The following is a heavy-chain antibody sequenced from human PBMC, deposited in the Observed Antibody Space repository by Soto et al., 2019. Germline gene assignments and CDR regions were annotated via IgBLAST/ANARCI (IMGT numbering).Heavy chain of an antibody. D-gene: IGHD7-27*01. Sequence: SETLSLTCSVSGGSVRTGSYHWSWIRQPPGKGLEWIGFIPNNGSPDYNPSLKSRVVVSIDRSKNQFSLKVNSVTAADTAVYFCARIGWGGDSWGQGTLVTAPQ. CDR1: GGSVRTGSYH. CDR3: ARIGWGGDS. J-gene: IGHJ4*02. V-gene: IGHV4-61*01. CDR2: IPNNGSP.